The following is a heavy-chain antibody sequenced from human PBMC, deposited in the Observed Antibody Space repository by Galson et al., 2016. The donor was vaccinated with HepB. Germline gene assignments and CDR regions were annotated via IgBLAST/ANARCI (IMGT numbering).Heavy chain of an antibody. D-gene: IGHD2-15*01. CDR3: ARDLPLLG. J-gene: IGHJ4*02. Sequence: SLRLSCAASGFAFSSYWMQWVRQAPGKGLEWVSVIYSGGGTYYADSVKGRFTISRDNSKNTLYLQMNSLRAEDTAVYYCARDLPLLGWGKGTLVTVSS. CDR2: IYSGGGT. CDR1: GFAFSSYW. V-gene: IGHV3-53*01.